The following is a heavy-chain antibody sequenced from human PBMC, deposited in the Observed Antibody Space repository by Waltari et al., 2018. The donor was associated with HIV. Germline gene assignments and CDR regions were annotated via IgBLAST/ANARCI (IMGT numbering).Heavy chain of an antibody. V-gene: IGHV4-39*01. D-gene: IGHD1-7*01. CDR1: GGFFRSRDYY. Sequence: QLQLQESGPGVVKPLETLSLTWTVAGGFFRSRDYYWDWIRQSPGKGLEWIGNIQYGGNTIYNPSLESRVSMSIDTSRGQFSLTLKDVTAADTAVYFCARRGNYRAAEYNYFGPWGQGIQVIVSS. CDR3: ARRGNYRAAEYNYFGP. CDR2: IQYGGNT. J-gene: IGHJ5*02.